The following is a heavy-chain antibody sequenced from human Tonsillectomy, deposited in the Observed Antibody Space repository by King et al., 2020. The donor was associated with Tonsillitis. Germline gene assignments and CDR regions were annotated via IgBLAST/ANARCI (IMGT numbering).Heavy chain of an antibody. J-gene: IGHJ6*02. D-gene: IGHD6-13*01. Sequence: QLVQSGAEVKKPGSSVKVSCKASGGTFSSYAISWVRQAPGQGLEWMGGIIPIFGTANYAQKFQGRVTINADESKSTAYMELSSLRSEDAAVYYCASLAGYSISPPYYYYYAMDVWGQGTPVTVSS. CDR3: ASLAGYSISPPYYYYYAMDV. V-gene: IGHV1-69*12. CDR1: GGTFSSYA. CDR2: IIPIFGTA.